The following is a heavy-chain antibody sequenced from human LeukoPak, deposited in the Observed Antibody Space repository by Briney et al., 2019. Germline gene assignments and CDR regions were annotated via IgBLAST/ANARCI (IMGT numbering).Heavy chain of an antibody. J-gene: IGHJ4*02. CDR2: IKSKTDGGTT. D-gene: IGHD6-19*01. V-gene: IGHV3-15*01. Sequence: PGRSLSLSCAASGFTFSSYAMHWVRQAPGKGLEWVGRIKSKTDGGTTDYAAPVKGRFTISRDDSKNTLFLQMNSLETGDTAVYYCATYRSGWFWGQGTLVTVSS. CDR3: ATYRSGWF. CDR1: GFTFSSYA.